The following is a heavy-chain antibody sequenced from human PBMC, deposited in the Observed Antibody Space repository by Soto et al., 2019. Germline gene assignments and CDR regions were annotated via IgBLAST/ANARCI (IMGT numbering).Heavy chain of an antibody. V-gene: IGHV1-18*01. Sequence: QVQLVQSGAEVKEPGASVKVSCEASGYTFNTYGISWVRQAPGRGLEWMAWISAYNGNTNYAQKFQGRVTITTDSSTSTAYMELRSLGSDDTAVYYCARDYSSYPSGIDYWGQGTLVTVSS. D-gene: IGHD6-13*01. CDR2: ISAYNGNT. CDR3: ARDYSSYPSGIDY. CDR1: GYTFNTYG. J-gene: IGHJ4*02.